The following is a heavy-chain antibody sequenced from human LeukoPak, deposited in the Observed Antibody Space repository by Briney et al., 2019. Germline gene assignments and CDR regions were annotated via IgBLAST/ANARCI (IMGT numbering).Heavy chain of an antibody. V-gene: IGHV4-34*01. D-gene: IGHD3-3*01. J-gene: IGHJ6*02. CDR3: ARGRITIFGVVSPAHYYGMDV. Sequence: PLETLSLTCAVYGGSFSGYYWSWIRQPPGKGLEWIGEINHSGSTNYNPSLKSRVTISVDTSKNQFSLKLSSVTAADTAVYYCARGRITIFGVVSPAHYYGMDVWGQGTTVTVSS. CDR1: GGSFSGYY. CDR2: INHSGST.